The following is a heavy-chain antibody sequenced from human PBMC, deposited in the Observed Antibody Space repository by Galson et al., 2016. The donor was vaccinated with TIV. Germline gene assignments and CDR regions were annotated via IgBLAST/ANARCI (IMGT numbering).Heavy chain of an antibody. CDR1: GGTFNFYA. V-gene: IGHV1-69*13. J-gene: IGHJ4*02. Sequence: SVKVSCKASGGTFNFYAFSWVRQAPGQGLEWMGGIIPVFHTANYAQKFQGRITITADDSTSTAYMELSSLRSEDTAVYYCARRKQTNSSERGGYYDSWGQGTLVNVSS. CDR2: IIPVFHTA. D-gene: IGHD3-22*01. CDR3: ARRKQTNSSERGGYYDS.